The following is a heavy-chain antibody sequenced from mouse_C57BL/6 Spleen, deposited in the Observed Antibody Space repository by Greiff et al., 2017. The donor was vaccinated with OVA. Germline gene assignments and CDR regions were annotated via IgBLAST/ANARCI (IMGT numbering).Heavy chain of an antibody. J-gene: IGHJ4*01. CDR1: GFTFSDYG. Sequence: DVMLVESGGGLVKPGGSLKLSCAASGFTFSDYGMHWVRQAPEKGLEWVAYISSGSSTIYYADTVKGRFTISRDNAKNTLFLQLTSLRSEDTAVYYCARRCRGDYAMDYWGQGTSVTVSS. V-gene: IGHV5-17*01. CDR2: ISSGSSTI. CDR3: ARRCRGDYAMDY.